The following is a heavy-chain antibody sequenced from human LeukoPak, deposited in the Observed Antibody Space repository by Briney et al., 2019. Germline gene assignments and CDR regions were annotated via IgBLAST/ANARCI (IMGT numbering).Heavy chain of an antibody. CDR1: GGSISGYY. CDR3: ARHGGSYTFDY. CDR2: ISYSGGT. D-gene: IGHD1-26*01. Sequence: SETLSLTCTVSGGSISGYYWSWIRQPPGKGLEWIGFISYSGGTNCNPSLKSRVTISVDTSKNQFSLKLNSVTAADTAVYYCARHGGSYTFDYWGQGTLVTVSS. V-gene: IGHV4-59*08. J-gene: IGHJ4*02.